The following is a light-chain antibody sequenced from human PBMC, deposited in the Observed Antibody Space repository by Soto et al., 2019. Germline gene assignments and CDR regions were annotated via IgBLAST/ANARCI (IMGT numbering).Light chain of an antibody. V-gene: IGKV1-39*01. CDR1: QIISSY. J-gene: IGKJ1*01. CDR2: AAP. Sequence: IQMTKSPSSLGGCLLYIVTITFRASQIISSYLNWYQQKPGKAPKLLIYAAPSLQSGVPSRFSGSGSGTDFTLTISSLQPEDFATYYCPQSYCTPQTFGQGTKVDI. CDR3: PQSYCTPQT.